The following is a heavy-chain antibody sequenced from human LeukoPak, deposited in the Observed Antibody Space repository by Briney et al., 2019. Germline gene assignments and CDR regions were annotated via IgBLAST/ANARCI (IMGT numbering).Heavy chain of an antibody. Sequence: GGSLRLSCAASGFTFSNYVMSWVRQAPGKGLEWVSSISASGGSPYYAASVKGRFTISRDNSKNTLHLQMNSLRAEDTAVYYCAKGLSYCSGGTCYTSRYYGMDVWGQGTTVTVSS. V-gene: IGHV3-23*01. CDR2: ISASGGSP. D-gene: IGHD2-15*01. J-gene: IGHJ6*02. CDR3: AKGLSYCSGGTCYTSRYYGMDV. CDR1: GFTFSNYV.